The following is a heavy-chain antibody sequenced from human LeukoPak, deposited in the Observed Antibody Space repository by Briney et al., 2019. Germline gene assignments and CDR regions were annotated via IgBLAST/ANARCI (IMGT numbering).Heavy chain of an antibody. CDR3: ARDRYFIGFDY. CDR1: GGSISSGDYY. V-gene: IGHV4-30-4*01. Sequence: SETLSLTCTVSGGSISSGDYYWSWIRQPPGKGLEWIGYIYYSGSTYYNPSLKSRVSISLDMSMNQFSLKLSSVTAADTAVYYCARDRYFIGFDYWGQGTLVTVSS. J-gene: IGHJ4*02. D-gene: IGHD3-9*01. CDR2: IYYSGST.